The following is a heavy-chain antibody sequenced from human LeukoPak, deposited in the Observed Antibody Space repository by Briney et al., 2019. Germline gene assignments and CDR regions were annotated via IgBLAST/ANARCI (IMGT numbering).Heavy chain of an antibody. D-gene: IGHD6-6*01. CDR3: ARDVGYGEYSSSSPVYYYYGMDV. J-gene: IGHJ6*02. Sequence: PGGSLRLSCAASGFTFSSYSMNWVRQAPGKGLEWVSSISSSSSYIYYADSVKGRFTISRDNAKNSLYLQMNSLRAEDTAVYYCARDVGYGEYSSSSPVYYYYGMDVWGQGTTVTVSS. CDR2: ISSSSSYI. CDR1: GFTFSSYS. V-gene: IGHV3-21*01.